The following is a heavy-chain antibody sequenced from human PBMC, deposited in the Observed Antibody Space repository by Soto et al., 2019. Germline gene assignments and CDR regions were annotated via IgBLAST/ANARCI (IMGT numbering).Heavy chain of an antibody. CDR1: GYTFTSYG. Sequence: QVQLVQSGAEVKKPGASVKVSCKASGYTFTSYGISWVRQAPGQGLEWMGWISAYNGNTNYAQKLQGRVTMTTDTSTSIAYMELGSLRSDDTAVYYCARGREYYESSGYYYTVPFDIWGQGTMVTVSS. D-gene: IGHD3-22*01. V-gene: IGHV1-18*01. CDR3: ARGREYYESSGYYYTVPFDI. J-gene: IGHJ3*02. CDR2: ISAYNGNT.